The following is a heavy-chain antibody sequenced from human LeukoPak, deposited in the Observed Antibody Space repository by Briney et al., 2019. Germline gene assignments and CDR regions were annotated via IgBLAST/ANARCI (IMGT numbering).Heavy chain of an antibody. J-gene: IGHJ5*02. CDR1: GFTFSTYG. Sequence: PGGSLRLSCAASGFTFSTYGMHWVRQAPGKGLEWVAVISNDGSKKYYVESVKGRFTISRDDSKNSLYLQMNSLRAEDTAVYYCARWRLLPYNWFDPWGQGTLVTVSS. D-gene: IGHD3-22*01. CDR3: ARWRLLPYNWFDP. V-gene: IGHV3-30*03. CDR2: ISNDGSKK.